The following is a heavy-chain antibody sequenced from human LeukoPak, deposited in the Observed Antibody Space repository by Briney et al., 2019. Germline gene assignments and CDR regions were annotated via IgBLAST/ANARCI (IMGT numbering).Heavy chain of an antibody. CDR3: ARGDSSGYSTGGAFDI. Sequence: GGSLRLSCAASGFTFSDYYMSWIRQAQGKGLEWVSYISSSGSTIYYADSVKGRFTISRDNAKNSLYLQMNSLRAEDTAVYYCARGDSSGYSTGGAFDIWGQGTMVTVSS. CDR1: GFTFSDYY. V-gene: IGHV3-11*04. CDR2: ISSSGSTI. J-gene: IGHJ3*02. D-gene: IGHD3-22*01.